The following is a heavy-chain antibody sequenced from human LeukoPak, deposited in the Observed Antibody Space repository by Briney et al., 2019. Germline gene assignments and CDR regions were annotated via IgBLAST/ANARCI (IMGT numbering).Heavy chain of an antibody. D-gene: IGHD3-16*02. CDR1: EFTFSSYA. Sequence: GGSLRLSCTASEFTFSSYAMPWVRQAPGKGLEWVADISYDGSNKYYADSVKGRSTISRDNSKNTLYLQMDSLRAEDTAVYYCAKGGTFGGVIDFDYWGQGTLVTVSS. CDR2: ISYDGSNK. V-gene: IGHV3-30*18. CDR3: AKGGTFGGVIDFDY. J-gene: IGHJ4*02.